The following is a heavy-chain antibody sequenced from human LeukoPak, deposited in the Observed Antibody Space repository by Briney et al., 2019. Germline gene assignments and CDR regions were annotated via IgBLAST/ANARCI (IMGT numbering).Heavy chain of an antibody. CDR1: GYTFSNYY. CDR2: IKPSGGGT. V-gene: IGHV1-46*01. Sequence: ASVKVSCKASGYTFSNYYVHWVRQAPGQGLEWMGIIKPSGGGTSYALKFQGRVTLTRDTSTSTAYMELGSLRSEDTAVYYCARDHFDSSGYHYLLGYFEHWGQGTLVTVSS. CDR3: ARDHFDSSGYHYLLGYFEH. J-gene: IGHJ1*01. D-gene: IGHD3-22*01.